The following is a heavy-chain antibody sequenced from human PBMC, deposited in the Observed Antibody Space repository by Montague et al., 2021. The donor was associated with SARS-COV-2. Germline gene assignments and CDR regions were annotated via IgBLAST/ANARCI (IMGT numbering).Heavy chain of an antibody. CDR3: ARGDRSTYFDFWNGFNYYYYMDV. CDR2: MNPNSGNT. J-gene: IGHJ6*03. Sequence: SVKVSCKASGYTFTNYDINWVRQATGQGLEWMGWMNPNSGNTGYAQKFQGRVTMTRHTSISTAYMELGSLRSEDTAVYYCARGDRSTYFDFWNGFNYYYYMDVWGKGTTVTVSS. V-gene: IGHV1-8*01. D-gene: IGHD3-3*01. CDR1: GYTFTNYD.